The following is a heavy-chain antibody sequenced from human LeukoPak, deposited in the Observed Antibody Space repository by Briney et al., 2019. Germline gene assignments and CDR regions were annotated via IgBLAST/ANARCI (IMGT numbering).Heavy chain of an antibody. CDR3: ARASDGGHDAFDI. Sequence: GGSLRLSCAASGFTFSAYWMSWARQAPGKGLEWVANIKQDGSINQYVDSVKGRFTVSRDNAKNSVYLQMDSLRAEDTAVYYCARASDGGHDAFDIWGQGTMVTVSS. D-gene: IGHD3-16*01. CDR2: IKQDGSIN. CDR1: GFTFSAYW. J-gene: IGHJ3*02. V-gene: IGHV3-7*01.